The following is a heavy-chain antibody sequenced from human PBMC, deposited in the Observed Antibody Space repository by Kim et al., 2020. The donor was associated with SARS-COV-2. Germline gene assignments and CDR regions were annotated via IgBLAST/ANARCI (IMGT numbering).Heavy chain of an antibody. D-gene: IGHD3-10*01. CDR1: GGSISSYY. J-gene: IGHJ4*02. V-gene: IGHV4-59*13. CDR3: ARSGIVPPTSCWFGDQDSLSTDY. CDR2: IYYSGST. Sequence: SETLSLTCTVSGGSISSYYWSWIRQPPGKGLEWIGYIYYSGSTNYNPSLKSRVTISVDTSKNQFSLKLSSVTAADTAVYYCARSGIVPPTSCWFGDQDSLSTDYWGQGTLVTVSS.